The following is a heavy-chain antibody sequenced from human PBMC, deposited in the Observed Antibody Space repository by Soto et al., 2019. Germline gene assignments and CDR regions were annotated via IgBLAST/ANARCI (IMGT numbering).Heavy chain of an antibody. J-gene: IGHJ4*02. CDR3: ARRRDFSAEY. CDR2: IYPGDSDT. CDR1: GYSFSSDW. Sequence: GESLKISCKGSGYSFSSDWIGWVRQMPGKGLEWMGIIYPGDSDTRYSPSFQGQVTISADKSISTAYLQWGSLKASDTAMYYCARRRDFSAEYWGQGTLVTVSS. D-gene: IGHD3-3*01. V-gene: IGHV5-51*01.